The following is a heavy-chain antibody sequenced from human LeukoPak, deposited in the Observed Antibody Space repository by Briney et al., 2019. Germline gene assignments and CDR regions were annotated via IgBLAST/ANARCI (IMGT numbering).Heavy chain of an antibody. V-gene: IGHV4-59*01. CDR2: IYYSGST. D-gene: IGHD3-16*01. J-gene: IGHJ4*02. CDR1: GGSISSYY. CDR3: ARDLGGALFDY. Sequence: PSETLSLTCTVSGGSISSYYWSWIRQPPGKGLEWMGYIYYSGSTNYNPPLKSRVTISVDTSKNQFSLKLSSVTAADTAVYYCARDLGGALFDYWGQGTLVTVSS.